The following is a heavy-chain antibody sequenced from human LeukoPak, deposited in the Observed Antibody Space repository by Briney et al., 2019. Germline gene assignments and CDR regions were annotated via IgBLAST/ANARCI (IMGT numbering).Heavy chain of an antibody. CDR2: ISSSGSTI. D-gene: IGHD1-7*01. Sequence: PGGSLRLSCAASGFTFSDYYMSWICQAPGKGLGWVSYISSSGSTIYYADSVKGRFTISRDNAKNSLYLQKNSLRAEDTAVYYCARDPKTGTTYIDYWGQGTLVTVSS. J-gene: IGHJ4*02. V-gene: IGHV3-11*04. CDR3: ARDPKTGTTYIDY. CDR1: GFTFSDYY.